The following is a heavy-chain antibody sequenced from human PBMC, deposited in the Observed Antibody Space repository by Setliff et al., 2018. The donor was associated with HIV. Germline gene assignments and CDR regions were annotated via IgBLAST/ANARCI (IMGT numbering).Heavy chain of an antibody. CDR3: AKGYFDWLRAGTFDY. D-gene: IGHD3-9*01. Sequence: PGGSLRLSCVASGFRFRGHAMNWVRQAPGKGLEWVSVISGSGGSTFYADSVEGRFTISRDNSKNTVYLQMNSLRAEDTAVYYCAKGYFDWLRAGTFDYWARDPWSPSPQ. J-gene: IGHJ4*02. V-gene: IGHV3-23*01. CDR1: GFRFRGHA. CDR2: ISGSGGST.